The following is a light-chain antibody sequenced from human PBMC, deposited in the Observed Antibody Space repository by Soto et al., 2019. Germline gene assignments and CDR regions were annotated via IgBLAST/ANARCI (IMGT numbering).Light chain of an antibody. Sequence: VLTQSPGNLSLSPGESATLSCRASQTVSITYLTWYQQKPGQAPRLIIFGASKRATGITDRFSGSVSGTDGTIIISGLEQEDGSVYYCQQSGTSTATFGQGTKVDIK. CDR3: QQSGTSTAT. V-gene: IGKV3-20*01. CDR2: GAS. J-gene: IGKJ1*01. CDR1: QTVSITY.